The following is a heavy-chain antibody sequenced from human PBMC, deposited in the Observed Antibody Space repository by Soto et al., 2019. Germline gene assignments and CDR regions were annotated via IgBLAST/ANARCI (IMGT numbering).Heavy chain of an antibody. V-gene: IGHV3-23*01. CDR2: ISGSGGST. CDR1: GFTFSSYA. Sequence: GWSLRLSCAASGFTFSSYAMSWVRQAPGKGLEWVSAISGSGGSTYYADSVKGRFTISRDNSKNTLYLQMNSLRAEDTAVYYCAKAGSLSRNYYYYYMDVWGKGTTVTVSS. D-gene: IGHD1-26*01. CDR3: AKAGSLSRNYYYYYMDV. J-gene: IGHJ6*03.